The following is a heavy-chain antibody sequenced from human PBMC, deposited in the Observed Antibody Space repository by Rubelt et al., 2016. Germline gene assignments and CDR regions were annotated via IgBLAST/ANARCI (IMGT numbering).Heavy chain of an antibody. CDR2: IYSGGTT. V-gene: IGHV3-66*01. J-gene: IGHJ4*02. CDR3: ASSILG. CDR1: GFTFSRYW. Sequence: EVQLVESGGGVVQPGRSLRLSCAASGFTFSRYWMHWVRQAPGKGLEWVSVIYSGGTTYYTDSVKCRFTISRDNSENTLYLQMNSLRVEDTALYYCASSILGWGQGTLVTVSS. D-gene: IGHD2/OR15-2a*01.